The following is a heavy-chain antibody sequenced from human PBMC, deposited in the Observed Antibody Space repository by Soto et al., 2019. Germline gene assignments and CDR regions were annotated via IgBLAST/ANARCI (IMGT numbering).Heavy chain of an antibody. CDR1: GYTFTTYP. J-gene: IGHJ4*02. D-gene: IGHD3-10*01. Sequence: QVHLVQSGAEVKGPGASVKVSCKASGYTFTTYPIHWVRQAPGQSLEWMGFINAANGDTGYSQKFQGRVIIARDTFASTAYMELSSLRSEDTAVYYCARPGGSGSWGQGTLVTVSS. CDR3: ARPGGSGS. CDR2: INAANGDT. V-gene: IGHV1-3*01.